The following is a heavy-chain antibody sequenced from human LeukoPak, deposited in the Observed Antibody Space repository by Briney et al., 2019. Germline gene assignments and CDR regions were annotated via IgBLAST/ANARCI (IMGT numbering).Heavy chain of an antibody. CDR1: GFTFNYAW. V-gene: IGHV3-15*01. CDR2: INSKADGGTT. Sequence: GGSLRLSCAASGFTFNYAWMSWVRQAPGKGLECVGRINSKADGGTTDYAAPVKGRFTISRDDSKNTVYLQMNSLKTEDTAVYYCTTGLTFWGQGTLVTVSS. J-gene: IGHJ4*02. D-gene: IGHD2/OR15-2a*01. CDR3: TTGLTF.